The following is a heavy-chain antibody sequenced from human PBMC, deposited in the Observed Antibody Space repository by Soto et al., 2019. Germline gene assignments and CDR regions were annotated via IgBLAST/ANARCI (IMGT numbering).Heavy chain of an antibody. CDR1: GFTFNVYG. J-gene: IGHJ6*02. CDR2: LIPIYDAP. D-gene: IGHD1-1*01. V-gene: IGHV1-69*06. CDR3: ARVREPHLDHYGLDV. Sequence: SVKVSFKTSGFTFNVYGIHWVRQAPGQGLEWVGGLIPIYDAPYYAQKFQGRVTITADKSTTTVHLELSSLRSEDTAVYFCARVREPHLDHYGLDVWGQGTTVTVSS.